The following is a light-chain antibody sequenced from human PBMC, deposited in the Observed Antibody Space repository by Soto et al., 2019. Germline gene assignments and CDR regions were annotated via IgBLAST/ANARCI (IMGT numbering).Light chain of an antibody. CDR2: SAS. J-gene: IGKJ1*01. CDR3: QYYGSSPWT. CDR1: QSVNTYY. Sequence: EIVLTQSPGTLSLSPGERATLSCRASQSVNTYYLAWYQQKPGQAPRLRLYSASSRATGIQDRFSGSGSETDFTLTISRLVPEDFVVYYCQYYGSSPWTVGQGTKVEIK. V-gene: IGKV3-20*01.